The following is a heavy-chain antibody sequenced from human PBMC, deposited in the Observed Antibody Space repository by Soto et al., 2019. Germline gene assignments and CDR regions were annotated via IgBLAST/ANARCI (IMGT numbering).Heavy chain of an antibody. CDR1: GYTFSTYG. D-gene: IGHD2-2*01. CDR2: ISDYNGNT. V-gene: IGHV1-18*04. CDR3: ARDPLPLAPASWFDP. Sequence: ASVKVSCKASGYTFSTYGMRWVRHAPGQGLEWMGWISDYNGNTNYAQKFQGRVTMTTDTSTNTVYMELRSLTSDDTALYYCARDPLPLAPASWFDPWGQGTLVTVSS. J-gene: IGHJ5*02.